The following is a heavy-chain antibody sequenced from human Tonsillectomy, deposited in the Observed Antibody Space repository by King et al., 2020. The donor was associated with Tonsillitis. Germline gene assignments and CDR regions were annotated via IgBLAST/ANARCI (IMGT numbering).Heavy chain of an antibody. CDR1: GYSFASSW. J-gene: IGHJ3*02. CDR3: VRPSPDTPLGDDAFDI. V-gene: IGHV5-51*01. Sequence: VQLVESGAEVKKPGESLKISCKGSGYSFASSWIGWVRQMPGKGLEWMGIIYPGDSDTRYSPSFHGPVTISADRSISTAYLQWSGLKASDTAMYYCVRPSPDTPLGDDAFDIWGQGTLVTVSS. D-gene: IGHD5-18*01. CDR2: IYPGDSDT.